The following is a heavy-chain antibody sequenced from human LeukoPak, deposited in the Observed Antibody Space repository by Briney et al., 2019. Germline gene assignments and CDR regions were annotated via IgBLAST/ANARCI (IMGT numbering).Heavy chain of an antibody. CDR2: IDPSDSYT. D-gene: IGHD1-26*01. J-gene: IGHJ5*02. Sequence: GESLRISCKGSGYSFTSYWISWVRQMAGKGLELMGRIDPSDSYTNYSPSFQSHVTISADKSISTAYLQWSSLKASDTAMYYCARRVGGSYPWFDPWGQGTLVTVSS. CDR3: ARRVGGSYPWFDP. CDR1: GYSFTSYW. V-gene: IGHV5-10-1*01.